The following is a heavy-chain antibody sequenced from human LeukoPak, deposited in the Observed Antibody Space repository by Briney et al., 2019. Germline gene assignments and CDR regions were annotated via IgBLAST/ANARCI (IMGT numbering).Heavy chain of an antibody. Sequence: SETLSLTCTVSGASVSSASYWSWIRQPPGKGVEWIAHIYNGVNTNYNPSLKSRVTISVDTSKSQFSLKLSSVTAADTAVYYCATTPNPNYFDYWGQGALVTVSS. CDR3: ATTPNPNYFDY. V-gene: IGHV4-61*01. CDR1: GASVSSASY. J-gene: IGHJ4*02. CDR2: IYNGVNT.